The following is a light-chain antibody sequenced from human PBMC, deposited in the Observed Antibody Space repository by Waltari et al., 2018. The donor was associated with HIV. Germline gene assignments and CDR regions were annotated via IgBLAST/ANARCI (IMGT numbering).Light chain of an antibody. V-gene: IGLV2-23*02. Sequence: QSALTQPASVSGSPGQSITISCTGTSSYVGGYNLVHWYQQHPGKAPKLLIAEVIKRPAGVSNRFSCSKSGIAASLTISGLQAEDESYYYCCAYAGSTTYVIFGGGTKLTVL. CDR1: SSYVGGYNL. CDR3: CAYAGSTTYVI. J-gene: IGLJ2*01. CDR2: EVI.